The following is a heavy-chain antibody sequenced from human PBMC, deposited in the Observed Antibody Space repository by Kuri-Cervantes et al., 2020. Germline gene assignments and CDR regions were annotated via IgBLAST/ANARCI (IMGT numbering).Heavy chain of an antibody. CDR2: ISAYNGNT. V-gene: IGHV1-18*01. Sequence: ASVKVSCKASGYTFTSYGISWVRQAPGQGLEWMGWISAYNGNTNYAQKLQGRVTMTTDTSTSTAYMELRSLISGDTAVYYCARETGSDIVVVPAADHWFDPWGQGTLVTVSS. CDR1: GYTFTSYG. D-gene: IGHD2-2*01. CDR3: ARETGSDIVVVPAADHWFDP. J-gene: IGHJ5*02.